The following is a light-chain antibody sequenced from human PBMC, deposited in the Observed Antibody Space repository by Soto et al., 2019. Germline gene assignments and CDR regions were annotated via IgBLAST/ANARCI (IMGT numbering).Light chain of an antibody. J-gene: IGKJ1*01. Sequence: EIVLTQSPGTLSLSPGERATLSCRASQSVSSSYFAWYQQKPGQAPRLLIYGASSRATGIPDRFSGSGSGTDFTLTISRLEPEDFAVYYCKQYGSSPPWTFGQGTKVEIK. V-gene: IGKV3-20*01. CDR1: QSVSSSY. CDR2: GAS. CDR3: KQYGSSPPWT.